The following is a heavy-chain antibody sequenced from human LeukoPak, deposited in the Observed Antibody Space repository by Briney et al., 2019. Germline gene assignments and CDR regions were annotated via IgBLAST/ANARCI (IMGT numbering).Heavy chain of an antibody. V-gene: IGHV3-23*01. CDR2: ISGSGGST. CDR1: GFTFSSYA. J-gene: IGHJ4*02. Sequence: GGSLRLSCAASGFTFSSYAMSWVRQAPGKGLEWVSAISGSGGSTYYADSVKGRFTISRDNSKNTLYLQLNSLRAEDTAIYFCAKHVNTYFDYWGQGTLVTVSS. CDR3: AKHVNTYFDY. D-gene: IGHD1/OR15-1a*01.